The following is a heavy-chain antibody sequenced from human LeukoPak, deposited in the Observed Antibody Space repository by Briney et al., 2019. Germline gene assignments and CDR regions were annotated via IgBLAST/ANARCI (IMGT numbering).Heavy chain of an antibody. CDR1: GFTFSDYY. V-gene: IGHV3-72*01. Sequence: GGSLRLSCEASGFTFSDYYMNWVRQAPGKGLEWVGRSKTKASGYTTEYAASVKGRFTISRDDLKSSLYLQMNSLKTEDTAVYYCTRDAMVRGGNPYYHGMDVWGQGTTVTVSS. CDR3: TRDAMVRGGNPYYHGMDV. CDR2: SKTKASGYTT. D-gene: IGHD3-10*01. J-gene: IGHJ6*02.